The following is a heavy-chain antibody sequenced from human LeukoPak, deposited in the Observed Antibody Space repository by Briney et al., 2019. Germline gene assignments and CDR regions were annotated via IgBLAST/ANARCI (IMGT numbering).Heavy chain of an antibody. Sequence: SETLSLTCTVSGGSIRNWSWSWIRQPPGKGLEWIGYIYDRGNTNYNPSLKSRVTISADTSKNQFSLRLSSVTAADTAVYYCARYLTQLGYFDFWGQGTLVTVSS. J-gene: IGHJ4*02. CDR3: ARYLTQLGYFDF. V-gene: IGHV4-59*01. D-gene: IGHD1-1*01. CDR2: IYDRGNT. CDR1: GGSIRNWS.